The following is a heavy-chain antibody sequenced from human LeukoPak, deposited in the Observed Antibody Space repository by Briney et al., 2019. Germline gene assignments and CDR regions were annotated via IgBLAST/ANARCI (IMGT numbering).Heavy chain of an antibody. J-gene: IGHJ4*02. Sequence: GGSLRLSCTASGFTFGYHAINWVRQAPGRGLEWVGFIRSQAYSGTTEYATSVKDRFTISRDDSKSIAYLQMNSLKTEDTAVYYCTRGMGSSSEPYYFDYWGEGTLVTVSS. D-gene: IGHD2-2*01. CDR2: IRSQAYSGTT. V-gene: IGHV3-49*04. CDR1: GFTFGYHA. CDR3: TRGMGSSSEPYYFDY.